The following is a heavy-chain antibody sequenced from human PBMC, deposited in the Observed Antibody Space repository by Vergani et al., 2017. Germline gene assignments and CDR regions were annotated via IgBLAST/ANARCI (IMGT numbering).Heavy chain of an antibody. CDR3: TTPTKWELRYYFDY. CDR2: IRPKTDGEKT. V-gene: IGHV3-15*07. D-gene: IGHD3-9*01. Sequence: AQLQESGPGLVKPSETLSLTCHVFGVSVTDYNCNWIRQAPGKGLEWVARIRPKTDGEKTDYAAPVKGRFTTSRDDSKNTLYLQMNSLKSEDTAVYYCTTPTKWELRYYFDYWGQGTLVTVSS. CDR1: GVSVTDYN. J-gene: IGHJ4*02.